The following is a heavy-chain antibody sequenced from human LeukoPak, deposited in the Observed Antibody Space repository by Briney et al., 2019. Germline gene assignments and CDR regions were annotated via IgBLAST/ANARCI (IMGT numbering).Heavy chain of an antibody. J-gene: IGHJ6*04. CDR2: ISSSSSYI. CDR3: ASDGYCSSTSCWAMYYYYGMDV. D-gene: IGHD2-2*03. CDR1: GFTFSSYS. V-gene: IGHV3-21*01. Sequence: GGSLRLSCAASGFTFSSYSMNWVRQAPGKGLEWVSSISSSSSYIYYADSVKGRFTISRDNAKNSLYLQMNSLRAEDTAVYYCASDGYCSSTSCWAMYYYYGMDVWGKGTTVTVSS.